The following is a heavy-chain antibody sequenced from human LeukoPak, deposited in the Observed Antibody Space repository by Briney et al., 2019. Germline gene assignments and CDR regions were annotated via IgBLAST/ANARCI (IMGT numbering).Heavy chain of an antibody. CDR2: ISYSSIYI. CDR3: VRGYYYDSSVAY. CDR1: GFTFSTFG. V-gene: IGHV3-21*01. Sequence: GGSLRLSCAASGFTFSTFGLNWVRQAPGKRLEWVSSISYSSIYISYADSVKGRFTISRDDARNSVYLQMDGLRVEDTAVYYCVRGYYYDSSVAYWGQGTLVTVSS. J-gene: IGHJ4*02. D-gene: IGHD3-22*01.